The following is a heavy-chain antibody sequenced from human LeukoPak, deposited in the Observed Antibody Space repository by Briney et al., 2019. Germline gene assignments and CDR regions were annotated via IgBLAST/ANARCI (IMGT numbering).Heavy chain of an antibody. CDR3: ARGALYDFWSGYEYYFDY. Sequence: PGGSLRLSCAASGFTVSSNYMSWVRQAPGKGLEWVSVIYSGGSTYYADSVKGRFIISRDNSKNTLYLQMNSLRAEDTAVYYCARGALYDFWSGYEYYFDYWGQGTLVTVSS. D-gene: IGHD3-3*01. J-gene: IGHJ4*02. V-gene: IGHV3-53*01. CDR2: IYSGGST. CDR1: GFTVSSNY.